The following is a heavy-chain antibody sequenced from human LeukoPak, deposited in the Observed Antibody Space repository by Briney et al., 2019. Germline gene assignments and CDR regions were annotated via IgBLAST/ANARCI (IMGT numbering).Heavy chain of an antibody. CDR1: GYSISSDYY. D-gene: IGHD1-1*01. CDR2: IYYSGST. J-gene: IGHJ5*02. CDR3: ATLTTPGWFNP. V-gene: IGHV4-38-2*02. Sequence: SETLSLTCTVSGYSISSDYYWGWIRQPPGKGLEWIGNIYYSGSTYYNPSLKSRVTISVDTSKNQFSLKLSSVTAADTAVYYCATLTTPGWFNPWGQGTLVTVSS.